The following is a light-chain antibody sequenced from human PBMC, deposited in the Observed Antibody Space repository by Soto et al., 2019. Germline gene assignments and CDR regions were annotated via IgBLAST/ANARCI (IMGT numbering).Light chain of an antibody. V-gene: IGLV2-11*01. Sequence: QSALTQPRSVSGSPGQSVTISCTGTSSDVGGYNYVSWYQQHPGKAPKLMIYDVSKRPSGVPDRFSGSKSGNTASLTISGLQAEDEADYYCCSYAGSYNPYDFGTGTKLTVL. CDR1: SSDVGGYNY. CDR3: CSYAGSYNPYD. CDR2: DVS. J-gene: IGLJ1*01.